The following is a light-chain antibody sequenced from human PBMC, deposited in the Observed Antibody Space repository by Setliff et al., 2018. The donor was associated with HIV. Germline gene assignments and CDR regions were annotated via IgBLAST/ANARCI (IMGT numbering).Light chain of an antibody. J-gene: IGLJ1*01. CDR1: SSDVGAYNY. CDR2: DVN. CDR3: SSYAGSNEGV. Sequence: QSALTQPPSASGSPGQSVTISCTGTSSDVGAYNYVSWYQQHPGKAPKLMIFDVNKRPSGVPDRFSGSKSGNTASLTVSGLQDEDEADYYCSSYAGSNEGVFGTGTKGTVL. V-gene: IGLV2-8*01.